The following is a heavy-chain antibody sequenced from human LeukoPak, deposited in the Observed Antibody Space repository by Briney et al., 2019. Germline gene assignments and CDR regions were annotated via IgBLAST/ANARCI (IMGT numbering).Heavy chain of an antibody. V-gene: IGHV3-7*01. D-gene: IGHD4/OR15-4a*01. CDR1: GISLRPYW. CDR2: IKRDGSEK. Sequence: GGSLRLSCAASGISLRPYWMSWVRQAPGQGLEWVASIKRDGSEKYYVDSVKGRFTISRDNAKNSLYLQMNSLRVEDTAVYHCVREASGGAKGVSGTFDIWGQGTLVTVSS. CDR3: VREASGGAKGVSGTFDI. J-gene: IGHJ3*02.